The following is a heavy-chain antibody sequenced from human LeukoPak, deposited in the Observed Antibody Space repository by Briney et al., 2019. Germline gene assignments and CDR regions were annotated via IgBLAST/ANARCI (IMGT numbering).Heavy chain of an antibody. J-gene: IGHJ5*02. V-gene: IGHV4-34*01. CDR3: AREDYDYVWGSYRYPNWFDP. Sequence: SETLSLTCAVYGGSFSGYYWSWIRQPPGKGLEWIGEINHSGSTNNNPSLKSRVTISVDTSKNQLSLKLSSVTAADTAVYYCAREDYDYVWGSYRYPNWFDPWGQGTLVTVSS. CDR1: GGSFSGYY. D-gene: IGHD3-16*02. CDR2: INHSGST.